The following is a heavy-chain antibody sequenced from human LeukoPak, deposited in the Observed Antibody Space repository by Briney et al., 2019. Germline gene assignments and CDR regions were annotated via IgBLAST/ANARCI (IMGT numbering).Heavy chain of an antibody. D-gene: IGHD6-13*01. V-gene: IGHV3-74*01. CDR2: INSDVSSR. J-gene: IGHJ4*02. Sequence: GGSLRLSCAASGFTFSNYWVHWVRQALGKGLVWVSRINSDVSSRNYADSVKGRFTISRDNAKNTLYLQMNSLRAEDTAVYYCASASSHRIAAGGDYWGQGTLVTVSS. CDR3: ASASSHRIAAGGDY. CDR1: GFTFSNYW.